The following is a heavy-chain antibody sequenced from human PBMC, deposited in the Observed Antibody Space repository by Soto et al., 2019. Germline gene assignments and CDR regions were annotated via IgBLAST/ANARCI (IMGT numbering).Heavy chain of an antibody. D-gene: IGHD2-2*01. CDR2: VYHSGTT. CDR1: GGSISSNIR. Sequence: QVQLQESGPGLVKPSGTLSLTCAVSGGSISSNIRWNWVRLSPGKGLEWIGEVYHSGTTNYNPSLKTRVTISVDTSKNQFFLKLNSVTAADTAVYYCARVLQYCSGNSCYFDIWGQGTMVTVSS. J-gene: IGHJ3*02. V-gene: IGHV4-4*02. CDR3: ARVLQYCSGNSCYFDI.